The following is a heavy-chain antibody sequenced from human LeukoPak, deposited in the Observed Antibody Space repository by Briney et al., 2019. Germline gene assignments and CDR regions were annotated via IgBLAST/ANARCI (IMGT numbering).Heavy chain of an antibody. CDR3: AKGGYYYDSSGHDY. CDR2: ISGDGGRT. J-gene: IGHJ4*02. V-gene: IGHV3-43*02. Sequence: GGSLRLSYAASGFTFDDYAMHWVRQAPGKGLEWVSLISGDGGRTYYAEFVEGRFTISRDNSKNSLYLQMNSLRTEDTALYYCAKGGYYYDSSGHDYWGQGTLVTVSS. CDR1: GFTFDDYA. D-gene: IGHD3-22*01.